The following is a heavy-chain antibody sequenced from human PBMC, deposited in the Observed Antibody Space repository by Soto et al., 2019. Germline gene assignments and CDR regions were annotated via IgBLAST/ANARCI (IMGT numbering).Heavy chain of an antibody. CDR1: GDAISNDNYY. CDR2: IYSTGST. V-gene: IGHV4-30-4*08. Sequence: QVQLQESGPGLVKPSQTLSLICTVSGDAISNDNYYWSWIRQPPGKGLEWIGYIYSTGSTTYNPSTRTRLAMTIDPSKRHFSLKLSSVTAADTAVYYCASGESMLPSVLTSPLDYWGQGTLVTVSS. CDR3: ASGESMLPSVLTSPLDY. J-gene: IGHJ4*02. D-gene: IGHD3-16*01.